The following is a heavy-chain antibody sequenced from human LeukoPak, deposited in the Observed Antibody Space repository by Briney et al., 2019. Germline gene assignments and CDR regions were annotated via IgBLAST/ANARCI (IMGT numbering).Heavy chain of an antibody. CDR2: IYYSGST. Sequence: SETPSLTCTVSGGSISSYYWSWIWQPPGKGLEWIGYIYYSGSTNYNPSLKSRVTISVDTSKNQFSLKLSSVTAADTAVYYCARGVKIEYSTSSRNWYFDLWGRGTLVTVSS. V-gene: IGHV4-59*08. D-gene: IGHD6-6*01. CDR3: ARGVKIEYSTSSRNWYFDL. CDR1: GGSISSYY. J-gene: IGHJ2*01.